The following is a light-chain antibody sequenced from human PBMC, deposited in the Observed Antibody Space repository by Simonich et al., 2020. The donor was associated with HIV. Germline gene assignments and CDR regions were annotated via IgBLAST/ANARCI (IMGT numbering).Light chain of an antibody. CDR3: QSSDSSLSGSV. J-gene: IGLJ3*02. V-gene: IGLV1-40*01. Sequence: QSVLTQPPSVSGAPGQRVTISCTGSSSNIGAGYDVHWYQQLPGTAPKLPIYGNTNRPSGVPDRFSGSKSGTSASLAITGLQADDEADYYCQSSDSSLSGSVFGGGTKLTVL. CDR1: SSNIGAGYD. CDR2: GNT.